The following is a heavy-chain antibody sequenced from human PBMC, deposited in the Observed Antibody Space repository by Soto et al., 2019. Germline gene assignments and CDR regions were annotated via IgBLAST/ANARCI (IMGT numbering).Heavy chain of an antibody. D-gene: IGHD3-16*01. Sequence: EVQLLDSGGGLVRPGGSLRLSGAASGFTFSNYAMTWVRQGPGKGLEWVSGISGSGGRSYYADSVKGRFTISRDNSKSTLYLQMNSLRAEDTAVYYCAKAYFVWSSEQPYYFDYWGQGTLVTVSS. CDR1: GFTFSNYA. CDR3: AKAYFVWSSEQPYYFDY. V-gene: IGHV3-23*01. CDR2: ISGSGGRS. J-gene: IGHJ4*02.